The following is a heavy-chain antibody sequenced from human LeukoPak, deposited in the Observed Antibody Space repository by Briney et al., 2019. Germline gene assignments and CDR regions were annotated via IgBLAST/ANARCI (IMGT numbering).Heavy chain of an antibody. Sequence: ASVKVSCKASGYTFTGYYMHWARQAPGQGLEWMGWINPNSGGTNYAQKFQGRVTKTRDTSISTAYMELSRLRSDDTAVYYCARMQGSSGYYSFDYWGQGTLVTVSS. J-gene: IGHJ4*02. D-gene: IGHD3-22*01. V-gene: IGHV1-2*02. CDR1: GYTFTGYY. CDR2: INPNSGGT. CDR3: ARMQGSSGYYSFDY.